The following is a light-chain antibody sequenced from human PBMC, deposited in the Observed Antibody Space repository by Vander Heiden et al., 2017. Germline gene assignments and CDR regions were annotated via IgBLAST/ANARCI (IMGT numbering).Light chain of an antibody. CDR3: QQLITYPRT. V-gene: IGKV1-9*01. CDR2: SAS. J-gene: IGKJ3*01. Sequence: DIQLTQSPSFLSASVGDRVTVTCRASQGISSSLAWYQQKPGEAPKLLIYSASSLQSGVPSRFSGSGSGTEFTLTISSLQPEDFATYYCQQLITYPRTFGPGTKVDIK. CDR1: QGISSS.